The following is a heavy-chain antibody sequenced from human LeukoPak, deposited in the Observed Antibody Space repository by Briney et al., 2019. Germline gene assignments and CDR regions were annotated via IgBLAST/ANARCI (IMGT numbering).Heavy chain of an antibody. Sequence: GGSLRLSCAASGFTFSSYRMSWVRQAPGKGLEWVANIKQDGSEKYYVDSVKGRFTISRDNAKNSLYLQMNSLRAEDTAVYYCAREEYYYGSGSHDYWGQGTLVTVSS. CDR1: GFTFSSYR. CDR3: AREEYYYGSGSHDY. D-gene: IGHD3-10*01. V-gene: IGHV3-7*03. J-gene: IGHJ4*02. CDR2: IKQDGSEK.